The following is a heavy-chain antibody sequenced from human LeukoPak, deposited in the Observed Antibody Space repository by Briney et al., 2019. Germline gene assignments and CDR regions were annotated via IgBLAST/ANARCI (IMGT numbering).Heavy chain of an antibody. J-gene: IGHJ6*03. CDR3: ARDRVYYYYYMDV. CDR1: GFTFSNAW. D-gene: IGHD3-10*01. CDR2: IKSKTDGGTT. Sequence: PGGSLRLSCAASGFTFSNAWMSWVRQAPGKGLEWVGRIKSKTDGGTTDYAAPVKGRFTISRDDSKNTLYLQMNSLRAEDTAVYYCARDRVYYYYYMDVWGKGTTVTVSS. V-gene: IGHV3-15*01.